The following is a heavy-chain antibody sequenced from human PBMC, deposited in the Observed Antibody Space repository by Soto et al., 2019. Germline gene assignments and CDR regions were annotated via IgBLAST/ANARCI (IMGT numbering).Heavy chain of an antibody. CDR1: GGSVSSGSYY. Sequence: QVQLQESGPGLVKPSETLSLTCTVSGGSVSSGSYYWSWIRQPPGKGLEWIGYIYYRGSTNYNPSLKSRVTISVDTSKNQFSLKLSSVTAADTAVYYCATHFSGVRAFDIWGQGTMVTVSS. D-gene: IGHD2-15*01. CDR2: IYYRGST. CDR3: ATHFSGVRAFDI. V-gene: IGHV4-61*01. J-gene: IGHJ3*02.